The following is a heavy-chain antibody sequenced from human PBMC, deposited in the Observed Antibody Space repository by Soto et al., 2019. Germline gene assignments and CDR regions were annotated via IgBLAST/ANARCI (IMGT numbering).Heavy chain of an antibody. Sequence: ASVKVSCKASGYTFTSYYMHCVRQAPGQGLEWMGIINPSGGSTSYAQKFQGRVTMTRDTSTSTVYMELSSLRSEDTAVYYCAIISSSWSFDYWGQGTLVTVSS. CDR3: AIISSSWSFDY. J-gene: IGHJ4*02. D-gene: IGHD6-13*01. CDR1: GYTFTSYY. V-gene: IGHV1-46*01. CDR2: INPSGGST.